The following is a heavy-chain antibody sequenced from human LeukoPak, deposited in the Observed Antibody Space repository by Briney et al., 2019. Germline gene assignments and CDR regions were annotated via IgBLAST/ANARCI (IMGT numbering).Heavy chain of an antibody. J-gene: IGHJ6*03. CDR3: ARESCSGGSCSEWGYYYYYMDV. V-gene: IGHV4-4*07. D-gene: IGHD2-15*01. CDR1: GGSISSYY. Sequence: PSETLSLTCTVSGGSISSYYWSWIRQPAGKGLEWIGRIYTSGSTNYNPSLKSRVTMSVDTSKNQFSLKLSSVTAADTAVYYCARESCSGGSCSEWGYYYYYMDVWGKGTTVTISS. CDR2: IYTSGST.